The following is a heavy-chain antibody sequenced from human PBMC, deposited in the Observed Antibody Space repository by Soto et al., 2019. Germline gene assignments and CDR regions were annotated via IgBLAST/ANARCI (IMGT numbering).Heavy chain of an antibody. CDR1: GVTFSNFA. V-gene: IGHV3-23*01. CDR2: ISHSGTST. Sequence: EVQLLESGGGLVQPGGSLRLSCAVSGVTFSNFAMNWVRQAPGKGLEWVSGISHSGTSTYYADSVKGRFTISRDNSKNTLYMQMNSLRAADTAVYYCAKGSWVHHGSEGGNWLDPWGQGTLVTVSS. CDR3: AKGSWVHHGSEGGNWLDP. D-gene: IGHD3-10*01. J-gene: IGHJ5*02.